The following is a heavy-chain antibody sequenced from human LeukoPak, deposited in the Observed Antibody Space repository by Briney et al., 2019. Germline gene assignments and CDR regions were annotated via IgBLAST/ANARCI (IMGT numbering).Heavy chain of an antibody. CDR3: ARHKTNYYDSSGYFLNSFDY. D-gene: IGHD3-22*01. CDR1: GGSFSSYY. Sequence: SETLSLTCAVYGGSFSSYYWSWIRQPPGKGLEWIGYIYYSGSTNYNPSLKSRVTISVDTSKNQFSLKLSSVTAADTAVYYCARHKTNYYDSSGYFLNSFDYWGQGTLVTVSS. CDR2: IYYSGST. J-gene: IGHJ4*02. V-gene: IGHV4-59*08.